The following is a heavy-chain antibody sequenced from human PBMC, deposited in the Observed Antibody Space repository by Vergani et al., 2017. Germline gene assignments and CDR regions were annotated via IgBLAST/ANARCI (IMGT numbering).Heavy chain of an antibody. D-gene: IGHD6-19*01. CDR2: VSGSSATP. V-gene: IGHV3-23*01. Sequence: EVQLLESGGGLVQPGGSLRLSCEASGFSFPGYAMSWVRQAPGKGLEWVSSVSGSSATPYYADSVKGRFIISRDNSKNTLHLQMNSLRADDTAVYYCARDRDSSGWYVFFSSPDYWGQGTLVTVSS. J-gene: IGHJ4*02. CDR3: ARDRDSSGWYVFFSSPDY. CDR1: GFSFPGYA.